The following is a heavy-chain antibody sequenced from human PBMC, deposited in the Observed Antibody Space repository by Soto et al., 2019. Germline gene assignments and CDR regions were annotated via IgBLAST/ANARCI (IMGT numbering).Heavy chain of an antibody. J-gene: IGHJ4*02. V-gene: IGHV3-23*01. CDR1: GFTFSSYA. CDR3: AYSSTPFDY. Sequence: EVQLLESGGGLVQPGGSLRLSCAASGFTFSSYAMSCVRQPPGKGLEWVSALSGSGGSTYYADSVKGRFTISRDNSKNTVYLQMNSLRADDTAVYYCAYSSTPFDYWGQGTLVTVSS. CDR2: LSGSGGST. D-gene: IGHD6-13*01.